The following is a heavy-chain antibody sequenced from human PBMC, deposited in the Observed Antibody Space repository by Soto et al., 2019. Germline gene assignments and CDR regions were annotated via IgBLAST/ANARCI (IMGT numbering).Heavy chain of an antibody. J-gene: IGHJ4*02. CDR1: GFTFTNAW. CDR2: IKRKTDGETT. D-gene: IGHD2-21*01. V-gene: IGHV3-15*01. CDR3: FTDRTYSPIDS. Sequence: EVQLVESGGGLVQPGGSLRLSCAASGFTFTNAWMSWVRQAPGKGLEWVGRIKRKTDGETTDYAAFVKGRFTISRDDSKNTLDLQMNSLKTEDTAVYYCFTDRTYSPIDSWGQGTLVTVSS.